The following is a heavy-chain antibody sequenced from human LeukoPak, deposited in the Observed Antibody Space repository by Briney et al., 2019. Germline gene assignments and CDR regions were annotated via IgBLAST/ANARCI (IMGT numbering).Heavy chain of an antibody. Sequence: GESLKISCKGSGFTFTTSWIGWVRQMPGKGLEWMAILYPGDSDTRYSPSFQGQVTISADKSISTAYLQWSSLKASDTAMYYCARRYYGSGSYYLFASWFDPWGQGTLVTVSS. J-gene: IGHJ5*02. CDR1: GFTFTTSW. CDR2: LYPGDSDT. D-gene: IGHD3-10*01. CDR3: ARRYYGSGSYYLFASWFDP. V-gene: IGHV5-51*01.